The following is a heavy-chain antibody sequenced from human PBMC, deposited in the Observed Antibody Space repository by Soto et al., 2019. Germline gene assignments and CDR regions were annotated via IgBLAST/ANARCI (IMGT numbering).Heavy chain of an antibody. CDR2: INHSGST. Sequence: SETLSLTCAVYGGSFSGYDWSWIRQPPGKGLEWIGEINHSGSTNYNPSLKSRVTISVDTSKNQFSLKLSSVTAADTAVYYCARGPPRYVDYWGQGTLVTVSS. J-gene: IGHJ4*02. CDR3: ARGPPRYVDY. CDR1: GGSFSGYD. V-gene: IGHV4-34*01.